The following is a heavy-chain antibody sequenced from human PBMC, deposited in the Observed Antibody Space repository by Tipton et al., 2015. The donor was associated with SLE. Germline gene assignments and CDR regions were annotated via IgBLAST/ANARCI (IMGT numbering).Heavy chain of an antibody. Sequence: TLSLTCTVSGDSISSGDYYWSWIRQHPGKGLEWLGDIYYSGSTNYNPSLKSRVTISVDTSKNQFSLKLSSVTAADTAVYYCARPRIVGATSPFDYWGQGTLVTVSS. CDR2: IYYSGST. J-gene: IGHJ4*02. CDR1: GDSISSGDYY. CDR3: ARPRIVGATSPFDY. V-gene: IGHV4-30-4*08. D-gene: IGHD1-26*01.